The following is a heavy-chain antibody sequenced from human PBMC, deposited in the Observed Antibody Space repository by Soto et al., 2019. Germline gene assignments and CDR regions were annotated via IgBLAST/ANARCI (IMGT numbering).Heavy chain of an antibody. Sequence: SVKVSCKASGGTFSSYAISWGRQAPVQGLEWMGGIIPIFGTANYAQKFQGRVTITADESTSTAYMELSSLRSEDTAVYYCAPEGDYYDSSGYLTPVFWGQGTLVTVS. CDR2: IIPIFGTA. CDR3: APEGDYYDSSGYLTPVF. CDR1: GGTFSSYA. D-gene: IGHD3-22*01. J-gene: IGHJ4*02. V-gene: IGHV1-69*13.